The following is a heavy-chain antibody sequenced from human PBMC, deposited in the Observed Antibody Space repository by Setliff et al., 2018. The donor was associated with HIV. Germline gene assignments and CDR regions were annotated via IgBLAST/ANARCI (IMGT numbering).Heavy chain of an antibody. D-gene: IGHD7-27*01. J-gene: IGHJ4*02. V-gene: IGHV1-3*04. CDR1: GYTFTTYT. Sequence: ASVKVSCKAYGYTFTTYTIHWVRQAPGQGLEWMGWSNTGNGNTKYSQIFRDRVTFTRDTSADTVYMEVSSLISEDTAVYYCARDRAGDRDYWGQGTLVTVSS. CDR2: SNTGNGNT. CDR3: ARDRAGDRDY.